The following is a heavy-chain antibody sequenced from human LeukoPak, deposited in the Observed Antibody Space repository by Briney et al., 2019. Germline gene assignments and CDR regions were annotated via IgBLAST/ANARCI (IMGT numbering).Heavy chain of an antibody. CDR3: ARDSPYYDSLGWAFDI. V-gene: IGHV1-2*06. D-gene: IGHD3-22*01. Sequence: GASVKVSCKASGYTFTGYYMHWVRQAPGQGLEWMGRINPNSGGTNYAQKFQGRVTMTRDTSISTAYMEPSRLRSDDTAVYYCARDSPYYDSLGWAFDIWGQGTMVTVSS. CDR1: GYTFTGYY. CDR2: INPNSGGT. J-gene: IGHJ3*02.